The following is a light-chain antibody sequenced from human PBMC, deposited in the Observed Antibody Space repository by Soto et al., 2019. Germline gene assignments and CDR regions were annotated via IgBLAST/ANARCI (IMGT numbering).Light chain of an antibody. CDR3: QQYDNSIT. J-gene: IGKJ5*01. CDR2: GAS. CDR1: QSVSSNN. Sequence: EIVLTQSPGTLSLSPGETATLSCRASQSVSSNNLAWYHQKPGQTPRLLIYGASNRATGIPDRFSGSGSGTDFTLTISRLEPEDFAVYYCQQYDNSITFGQGTRLEI. V-gene: IGKV3-20*01.